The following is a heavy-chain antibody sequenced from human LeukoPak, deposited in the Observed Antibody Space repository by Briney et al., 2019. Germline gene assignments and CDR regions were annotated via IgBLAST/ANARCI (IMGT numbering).Heavy chain of an antibody. Sequence: SETPSLTCTVSGVSMSAYQWSWVRQSPEKGLEWIGCINTKGETSYNPSLKSRVTTSVDTSKSQFSLRLTSVTAADTAVYYCATSNDAKIAPFDHWGQGAPVTVSS. J-gene: IGHJ4*02. CDR1: GVSMSAYQ. CDR2: INTKGET. D-gene: IGHD2-21*01. V-gene: IGHV4-4*09. CDR3: ATSNDAKIAPFDH.